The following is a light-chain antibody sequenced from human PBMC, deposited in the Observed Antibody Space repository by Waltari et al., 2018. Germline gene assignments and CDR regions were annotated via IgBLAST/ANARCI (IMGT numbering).Light chain of an antibody. Sequence: DIVMTQSPLSLSVTPGEPASISCRSSQSLLHRNGNNYLDWYVQKPGQSRQLLLYLSSTRASGVPDRVSGSGSGTDFTLKISRVEAEDFGVYYCMQALQIPPTFGQGTKVEIK. V-gene: IGKV2-28*01. J-gene: IGKJ1*01. CDR2: LSS. CDR3: MQALQIPPT. CDR1: QSLLHRNGNNY.